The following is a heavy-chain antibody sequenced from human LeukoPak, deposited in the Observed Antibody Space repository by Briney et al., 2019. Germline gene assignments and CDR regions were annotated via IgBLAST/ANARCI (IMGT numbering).Heavy chain of an antibody. V-gene: IGHV1-8*01. Sequence: ASVKVSRKASGYTFTSYDINWVRQATGQGLEWMGWMNPNSGNTGYAQKFQGRVTMTRNTSISTAYMELSSLRSEDTAVYYCARRLGDSSGADYWGQGTLVTVSS. CDR1: GYTFTSYD. CDR3: ARRLGDSSGADY. J-gene: IGHJ4*02. CDR2: MNPNSGNT. D-gene: IGHD6-19*01.